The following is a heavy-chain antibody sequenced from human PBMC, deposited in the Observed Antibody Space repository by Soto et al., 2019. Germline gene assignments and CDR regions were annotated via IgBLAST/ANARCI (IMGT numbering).Heavy chain of an antibody. J-gene: IGHJ4*02. D-gene: IGHD3-22*01. V-gene: IGHV3-23*01. CDR3: AKAGAYYYDSSGYYYFDY. CDR2: IRGSGGST. Sequence: GGSLRLSCAASGFTFSSYAMSWVRQAPGKGLEWVSAIRGSGGSTYYADSVKGRFTISRDNSKNTLYLQMNSLRAEDTAVYYCAKAGAYYYDSSGYYYFDYWGQGTLVTVSS. CDR1: GFTFSSYA.